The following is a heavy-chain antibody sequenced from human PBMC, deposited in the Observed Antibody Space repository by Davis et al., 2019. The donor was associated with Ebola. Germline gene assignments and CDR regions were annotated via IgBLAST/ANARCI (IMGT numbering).Heavy chain of an antibody. Sequence: MPSETLSLTCTVSGDSISTYYWSWIRQPPGKGLEWIEYIYYTGSTNYKPSLKSRVTISLDTSKNQFSLKLSSVTAADTAVYYCARGRITYFDYWGQGTLVTVSS. V-gene: IGHV4-59*01. CDR3: ARGRITYFDY. J-gene: IGHJ4*02. CDR1: GDSISTYY. CDR2: IYYTGST.